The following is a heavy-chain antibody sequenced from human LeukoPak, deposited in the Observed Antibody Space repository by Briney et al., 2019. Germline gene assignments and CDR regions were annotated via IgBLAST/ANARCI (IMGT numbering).Heavy chain of an antibody. Sequence: GGSLRLSCAASGFTFSSYAMSWVRQAPGKGLEWVSFISSSSSYIYDADSVKGRFTISRDNAKNSLYLQMNSLRVEDTAVYYCARDGGGWYNYWGQGTLVTVSS. CDR3: ARDGGGWYNY. V-gene: IGHV3-21*01. D-gene: IGHD6-19*01. CDR2: ISSSSSYI. J-gene: IGHJ4*02. CDR1: GFTFSSYA.